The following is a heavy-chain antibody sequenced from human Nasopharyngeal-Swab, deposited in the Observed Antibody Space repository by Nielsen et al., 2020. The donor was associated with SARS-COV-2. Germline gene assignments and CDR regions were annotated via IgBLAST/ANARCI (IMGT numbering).Heavy chain of an antibody. CDR1: GFTFSSYW. Sequence: GESLKISCAASGFTFSSYWMHWVRQAPGKGLVWASRINSDGSSTSYADSVKGRFTISRDNAKNTLYLQMNSLRAEDTAVYYCARGDYSNYVDYYYYYYMDVWGKGTMVTVSS. CDR2: INSDGSST. CDR3: ARGDYSNYVDYYYYYYMDV. J-gene: IGHJ6*03. D-gene: IGHD4-11*01. V-gene: IGHV3-74*01.